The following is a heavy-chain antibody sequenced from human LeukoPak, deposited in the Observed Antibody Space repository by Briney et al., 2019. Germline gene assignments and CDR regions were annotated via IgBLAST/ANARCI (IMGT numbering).Heavy chain of an antibody. J-gene: IGHJ2*01. CDR2: IWYDGSNK. CDR3: ARDYLDWYFDL. Sequence: PGGSLILSCAASGFTFSSYGMHWVRQAPGKGLEWVAVIWYDGSNKYYADSVKGRFTISRDNSKNTLYLQMNSLRAEDTAVYYCARDYLDWYFDLWGRVTLVTVSS. CDR1: GFTFSSYG. V-gene: IGHV3-33*01.